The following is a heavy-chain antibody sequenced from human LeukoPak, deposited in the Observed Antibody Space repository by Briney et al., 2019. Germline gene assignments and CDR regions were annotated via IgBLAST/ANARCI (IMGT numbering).Heavy chain of an antibody. V-gene: IGHV3-21*01. CDR3: ARGGPLESPRGYSGYDYKMGDY. Sequence: GGSLRLSCAASGFTFSSYSMNWVRQAPGKGLEWVSSISSSSSYIYYADSVKGRFTIPRDNAKNSLYLQMNSLRAEDTAVYYCARGGPLESPRGYSGYDYKMGDYWGQGTLVTVSS. D-gene: IGHD5-12*01. CDR2: ISSSSSYI. CDR1: GFTFSSYS. J-gene: IGHJ4*02.